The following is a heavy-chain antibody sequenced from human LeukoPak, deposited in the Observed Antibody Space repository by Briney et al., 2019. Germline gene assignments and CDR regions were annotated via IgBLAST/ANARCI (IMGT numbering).Heavy chain of an antibody. V-gene: IGHV3-66*01. Sequence: GGSLRLSCAASGVTVSLNYMTWVRQVPGKGLEWVSVIYSGGITYYADSVKGRFTVSRDNSKNTLYLQMNSLRVEDTAVYYCARVEWDFGWFSRLDPWGQGTLVTVSS. CDR3: ARVEWDFGWFSRLDP. J-gene: IGHJ5*02. CDR1: GVTVSLNY. CDR2: IYSGGIT. D-gene: IGHD3-9*01.